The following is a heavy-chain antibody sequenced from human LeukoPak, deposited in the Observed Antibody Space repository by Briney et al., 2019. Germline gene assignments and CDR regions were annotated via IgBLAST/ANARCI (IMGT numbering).Heavy chain of an antibody. D-gene: IGHD3-22*01. Sequence: SETLSLTCTVSGDSIGSSSYFWGWIRQPPGKGLEWIATIYYNGNTYYTPSLKSRVTISIDTSKNQFSLKLNSVTAADTAVYYCARTSYYYDSTGYYYLDYWGQGTLVTVSS. CDR3: ARTSYYYDSTGYYYLDY. CDR1: GDSIGSSSYF. CDR2: IYYNGNT. J-gene: IGHJ4*02. V-gene: IGHV4-39*07.